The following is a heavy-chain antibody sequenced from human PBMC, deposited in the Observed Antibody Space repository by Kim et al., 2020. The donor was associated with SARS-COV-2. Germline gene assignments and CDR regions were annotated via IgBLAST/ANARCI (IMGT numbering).Heavy chain of an antibody. V-gene: IGHV3-74*01. CDR3: ARDQSRAGPTAVDY. Sequence: GGSLSLSCAASGFTFSSYWMHWVREVPGRGLVWVSRIDTYGGNTIYADSVKGRFTISRANARNILYLQLNRLRAEDTAVYYCARDQSRAGPTAVDYWGQGTLVTVSS. CDR2: IDTYGGNT. D-gene: IGHD1-26*01. CDR1: GFTFSSYW. J-gene: IGHJ4*02.